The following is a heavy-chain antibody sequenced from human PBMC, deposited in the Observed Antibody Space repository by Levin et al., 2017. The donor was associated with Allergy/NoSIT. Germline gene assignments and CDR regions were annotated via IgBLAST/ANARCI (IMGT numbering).Heavy chain of an antibody. Sequence: GGSLRLSCAASGFTFSGSAMHWVRQASGKGLEWVGRIRSKANSYATAYAASVKGRFTISRDDSKNTAYLQMNSLKTEDTAVYYCTRLYCSGGSCSDYWGQGTLVTVSS. CDR1: GFTFSGSA. CDR2: IRSKANSYAT. CDR3: TRLYCSGGSCSDY. D-gene: IGHD2-15*01. J-gene: IGHJ4*02. V-gene: IGHV3-73*01.